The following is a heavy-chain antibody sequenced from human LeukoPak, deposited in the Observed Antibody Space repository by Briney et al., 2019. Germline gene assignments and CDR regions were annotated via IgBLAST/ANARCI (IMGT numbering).Heavy chain of an antibody. CDR3: ARVFGAGYSDY. V-gene: IGHV3-7*01. CDR1: GFSFDDYG. CDR2: IKQDGSEK. J-gene: IGHJ4*02. D-gene: IGHD4/OR15-4a*01. Sequence: GGSLRLSCAASGFSFDDYGMTWVRQAPGKGLEWVASIKQDGSEKYYVDSVKGRVTISRDNAKNSLYLQMNSLRAEDTAVYYCARVFGAGYSDYWGQGTLVTVSS.